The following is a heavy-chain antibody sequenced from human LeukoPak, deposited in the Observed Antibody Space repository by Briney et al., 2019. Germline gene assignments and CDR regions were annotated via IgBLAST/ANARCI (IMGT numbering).Heavy chain of an antibody. Sequence: ASVKVSCKASGGTFSSYAISWVRQAPGQGLEWMGGIIPIFGTANYAQKFQGRVTITADESTSTAYMELSSLRSEDTAVYYCARGPPGGLWLLFWGQGTLVTVSS. V-gene: IGHV1-69*13. D-gene: IGHD5-18*01. J-gene: IGHJ4*02. CDR3: ARGPPGGLWLLF. CDR1: GGTFSSYA. CDR2: IIPIFGTA.